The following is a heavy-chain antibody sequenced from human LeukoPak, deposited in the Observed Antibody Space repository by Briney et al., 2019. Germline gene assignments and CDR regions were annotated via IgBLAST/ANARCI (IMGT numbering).Heavy chain of an antibody. V-gene: IGHV4-34*01. CDR3: ARVHYYDRSWWFDP. CDR1: VGSFSGYY. CDR2: INHSGSI. J-gene: IGHJ5*02. Sequence: SETLSLTCAVYVGSFSGYYWTWIRQPPGKGLEWIGEINHSGSINYTPSLKSRVTISVDTSKNQFSLKLSSVTAADTAMYYCARVHYYDRSWWFDPWGRGTLVTVSS. D-gene: IGHD3-22*01.